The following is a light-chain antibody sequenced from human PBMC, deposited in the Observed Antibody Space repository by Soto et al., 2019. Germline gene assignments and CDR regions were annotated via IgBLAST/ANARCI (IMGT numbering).Light chain of an antibody. CDR3: SSFAGSNNFPYV. Sequence: QSVVNQPPSASGSPGQSFPISCTGTISDVVAYDYVSWYQQHPGKAPKLMIYEINKRPSGVPDRFSGSKSGNTASLTVSGLQAEDEADYYCSSFAGSNNFPYVFGTGTKVTVL. CDR2: EIN. J-gene: IGLJ1*01. CDR1: ISDVVAYDY. V-gene: IGLV2-8*01.